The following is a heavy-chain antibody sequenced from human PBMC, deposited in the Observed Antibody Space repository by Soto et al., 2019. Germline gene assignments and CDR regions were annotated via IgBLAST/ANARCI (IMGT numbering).Heavy chain of an antibody. V-gene: IGHV3-21*01. CDR1: GFTFSSYS. Sequence: EVQLVESGGGLVKPGGSLRLSCAASGFTFSSYSMNWVRQAPGKGLEWVSSISSSSSYIYYADSVKGRFTISRDNAKNSLYLQMNSLRAEDTAVYYCARVLRRDRYKFDYWGQGTLVTVSS. J-gene: IGHJ4*02. CDR3: ARVLRRDRYKFDY. CDR2: ISSSSSYI. D-gene: IGHD1-1*01.